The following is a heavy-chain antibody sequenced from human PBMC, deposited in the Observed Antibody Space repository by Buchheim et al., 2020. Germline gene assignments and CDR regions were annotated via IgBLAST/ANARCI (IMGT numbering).Heavy chain of an antibody. Sequence: QVQMQESGSGLVKPSQTLSLTCTVSGGSLTSVGYAWSWIRQPPGKALEWIGYIYHSGNTYYNASLQSRVIISPDKSKNQFSLRLSSVTAADTALYYCARFDAPDAFDVWGQG. CDR2: IYHSGNT. V-gene: IGHV4-30-2*01. J-gene: IGHJ3*01. CDR1: GGSLTSVGYA. CDR3: ARFDAPDAFDV.